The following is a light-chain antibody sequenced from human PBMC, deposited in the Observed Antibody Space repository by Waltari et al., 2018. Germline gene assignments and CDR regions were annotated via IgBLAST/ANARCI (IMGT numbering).Light chain of an antibody. J-gene: IGKJ5*01. CDR3: QQSYSTPPVT. CDR2: AAS. CDR1: QNISSY. Sequence: DIQMTQSPSSLSASVGDRVTITCQASQNISSYLNWCQQKPGKSPKLLIYAASSLQSGVPSRFSVSGSGTDFTRTISSLQPEDCATYYCQQSYSTPPVTFGQGTRLEIK. V-gene: IGKV1-39*01.